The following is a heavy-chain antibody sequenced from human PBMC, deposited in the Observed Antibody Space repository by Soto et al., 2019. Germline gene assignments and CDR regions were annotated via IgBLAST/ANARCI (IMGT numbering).Heavy chain of an antibody. D-gene: IGHD1-26*01. CDR2: ISYDGSNK. V-gene: IGHV3-30*18. Sequence: PGGALRFSXAASGFTFSRYGMHGVRQAPGKGLEWVAVISYDGSNKYYADSVKGRFTISRDNSKNTLYLQMNSLRAEDTAVYYCAKDTAGVGATSYLDYWGQGTLVTVYS. J-gene: IGHJ4*02. CDR3: AKDTAGVGATSYLDY. CDR1: GFTFSRYG.